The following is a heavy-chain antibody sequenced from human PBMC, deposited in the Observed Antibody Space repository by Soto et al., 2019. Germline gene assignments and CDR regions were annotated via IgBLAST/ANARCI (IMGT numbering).Heavy chain of an antibody. CDR2: ISSSSSYI. J-gene: IGHJ4*02. CDR1: GFTFNTYS. D-gene: IGHD6-13*01. CDR3: ARGGYSSSWSDSDY. V-gene: IGHV3-21*01. Sequence: VQLVESGGGLVKPGGSLRLSCAASGFTFNTYSMDWVRQAPGKGLEWVSSISSSSSYIYYADSVKGRFTISRDNAKNSLYLQMNSLGAEDTAVYYCARGGYSSSWSDSDYWGQGTLVTVSS.